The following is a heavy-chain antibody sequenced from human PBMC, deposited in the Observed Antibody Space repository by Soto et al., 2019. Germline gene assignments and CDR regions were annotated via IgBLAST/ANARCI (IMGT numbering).Heavy chain of an antibody. CDR1: GRGFSSDG. J-gene: IGHJ6*02. V-gene: IGHV1-69*06. CDR3: ARGQYYSSGSAATSYFYFGIDV. Sequence: QLQLEQSGPEVKKPGSSVKVSCKASGRGFSSDGVSWVRQAPGQGLEWTGGIIPVFGNTKYVQRFQGRLTITADKSTSTVYMEMSSLSSEDTAVYFCARGQYYSSGSAATSYFYFGIDVWGQGTTVIVSS. D-gene: IGHD3-10*01. CDR2: IIPVFGNT.